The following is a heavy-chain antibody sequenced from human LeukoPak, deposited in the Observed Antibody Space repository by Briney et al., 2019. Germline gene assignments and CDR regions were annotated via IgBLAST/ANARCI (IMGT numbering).Heavy chain of an antibody. D-gene: IGHD5-24*01. V-gene: IGHV5-51*01. CDR2: IYPGDSDA. J-gene: IGHJ6*03. CDR3: ARRVDGYSFGVNYYYMDV. CDR1: GDSFTSYW. Sequence: GESLKISCKDSGDSFTSYWIGWVRQMPGKGLEWMGIIYPGDSDARYSPSFQGQVTISADKSISTAYLQWSSLKASDTAMYYCARRVDGYSFGVNYYYMDVWGKGTTVTVSS.